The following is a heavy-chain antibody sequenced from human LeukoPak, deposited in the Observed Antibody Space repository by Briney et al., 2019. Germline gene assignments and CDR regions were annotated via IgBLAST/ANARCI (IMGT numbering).Heavy chain of an antibody. CDR3: ARDGYRGFDSHWYFDL. J-gene: IGHJ2*01. CDR1: GFTFSNYA. Sequence: GGSLRLSCAASGFTFSNYAINWVRQAPGKGLEYVSAIGTNGVNTNYANSVKGRFTISRDNSKNTVYLQMGGLRAEDLAVYYCARDGYRGFDSHWYFDLWGRGTLVTVSS. V-gene: IGHV3-64*01. D-gene: IGHD5-12*01. CDR2: IGTNGVNT.